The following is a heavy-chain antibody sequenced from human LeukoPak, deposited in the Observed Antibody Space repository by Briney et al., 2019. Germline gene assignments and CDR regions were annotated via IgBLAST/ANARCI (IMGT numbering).Heavy chain of an antibody. CDR2: IIPNSGAT. CDR3: ARGISGGFDI. Sequence: LWASVKVSCKASGYTFTSYYMHWVRQSPGQGLEWMGRIIPNSGATNYAQNFQGRVTMTRDTSISTAYMELSRLRPDDTAVYYCARGISGGFDIWGQGTMVTVSS. J-gene: IGHJ3*02. CDR1: GYTFTSYY. V-gene: IGHV1-2*06. D-gene: IGHD2-21*01.